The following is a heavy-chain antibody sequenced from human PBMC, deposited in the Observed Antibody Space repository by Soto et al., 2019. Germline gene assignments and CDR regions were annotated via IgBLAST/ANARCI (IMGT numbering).Heavy chain of an antibody. Sequence: GGSLRLSCAASGFTFSSYAMTWVRQAPGKGLEWVSAISGSGGSTYYADSVKGRFTISRDNSMNTLYVQMNSLRAEDTAVYYCAKVAGSAAAGSRPFDYWGQGTLVTVSS. CDR2: ISGSGGST. CDR1: GFTFSSYA. D-gene: IGHD6-13*01. V-gene: IGHV3-23*01. CDR3: AKVAGSAAAGSRPFDY. J-gene: IGHJ4*02.